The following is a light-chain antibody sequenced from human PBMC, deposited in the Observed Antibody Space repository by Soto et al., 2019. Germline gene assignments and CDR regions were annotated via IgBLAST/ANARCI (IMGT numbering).Light chain of an antibody. CDR2: EVT. CDR1: NSDIGGFTY. CDR3: SSSSSSSTPVV. Sequence: QSALTQPASVSGSPGQSISISCTGSNSDIGGFTYVSWYQQHPGKAPKLMIFEVTNRPSGVSDRFSGSRSGSTASLTISGLQAEDEDPDYCSSSSSSSTPVVFGGGTKVTVL. J-gene: IGLJ2*01. V-gene: IGLV2-14*01.